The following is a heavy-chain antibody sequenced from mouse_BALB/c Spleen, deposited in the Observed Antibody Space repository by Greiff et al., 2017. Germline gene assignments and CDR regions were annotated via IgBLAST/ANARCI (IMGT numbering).Heavy chain of an antibody. D-gene: IGHD1-1*01. CDR2: IWAGGST. J-gene: IGHJ4*01. V-gene: IGHV2-9*02. Sequence: QVQLKESGPGLVAPSQSLSITCTVSGFSLTSYGVHWVRQPPGKGLEWLGVIWAGGSTNYNSALMSRLSISKDNSKSQVFLKMNSLQTDDTAMYYCARRLLRYYAMDYWGQGTSVTVSS. CDR3: ARRLLRYYAMDY. CDR1: GFSLTSYG.